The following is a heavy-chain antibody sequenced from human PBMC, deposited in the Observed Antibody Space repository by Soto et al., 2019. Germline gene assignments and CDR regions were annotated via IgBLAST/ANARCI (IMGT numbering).Heavy chain of an antibody. V-gene: IGHV4-34*01. D-gene: IGHD3-10*01. J-gene: IGHJ4*02. CDR2: INHSGST. Sequence: QVQLQQWGAGLLKPSETLSLTCAVYGGSFSGYYWSWIRQPPGKGLEWIGEINHSGSTNYNPSLKSRVTISGDTAKNQFSLKLSSVTAADTAVYYCARVRIWCGELLPFDYWGQGTLVTVSS. CDR1: GGSFSGYY. CDR3: ARVRIWCGELLPFDY.